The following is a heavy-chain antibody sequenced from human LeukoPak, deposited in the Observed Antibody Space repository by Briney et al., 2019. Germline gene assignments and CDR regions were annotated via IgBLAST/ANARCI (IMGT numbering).Heavy chain of an antibody. Sequence: PGRSLRLSCAASGFTFSSYGMHWVRQAPGKGLEWVAVIWYDGSNKYYADSVKGRFTISRDNSKNTLYLQMNSLRAEDTAVYYCARDGLVVVPAAPINYYGMDVWGQGTTVTVSS. V-gene: IGHV3-33*01. D-gene: IGHD2-2*01. CDR1: GFTFSSYG. CDR3: ARDGLVVVPAAPINYYGMDV. J-gene: IGHJ6*02. CDR2: IWYDGSNK.